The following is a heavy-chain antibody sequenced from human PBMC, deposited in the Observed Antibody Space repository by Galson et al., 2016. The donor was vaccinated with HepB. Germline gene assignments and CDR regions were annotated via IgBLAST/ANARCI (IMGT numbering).Heavy chain of an antibody. Sequence: TLSLTCTVSGGSISSGVYYWNWIRQHPGKGLEWIGHIYYSGSTHYNPSLKSRLSISVDTSKNQFSLKLSSVTAADTAVYYCARRGVATMKRGFGFWGQGTLVTVSS. CDR3: ARRGVATMKRGFGF. D-gene: IGHD3-10*01. J-gene: IGHJ4*02. CDR2: IYYSGST. CDR1: GGSISSGVYY. V-gene: IGHV4-31*03.